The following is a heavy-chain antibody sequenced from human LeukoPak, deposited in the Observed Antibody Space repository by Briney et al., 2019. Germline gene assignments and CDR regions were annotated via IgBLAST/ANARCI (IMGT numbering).Heavy chain of an antibody. Sequence: GGSLRLSCAASGFTFSTYWMSWVRQAPGKGLEWVANIKEDGSEKYYGDSVKGRFTISRDNAKNSLYLQMSSLRAEDTAVYHCARGKVGELDYWGQGTLVTVSS. CDR3: ARGKVGELDY. D-gene: IGHD3-10*01. J-gene: IGHJ4*02. V-gene: IGHV3-7*01. CDR1: GFTFSTYW. CDR2: IKEDGSEK.